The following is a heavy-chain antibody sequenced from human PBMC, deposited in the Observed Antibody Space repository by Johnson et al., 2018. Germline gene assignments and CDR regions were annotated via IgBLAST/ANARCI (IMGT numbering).Heavy chain of an antibody. Sequence: QVQLQESGPGLVKPSQTLSLTCTVSGGSISSGSYYWSWIRQPAGKGLEWIGRIYTSGSTNYNPSLKSRVTISVDTSKNQFSLKLSPVTAADAAVYYCASHEYSSWGVDAFDIWGQVTMVTVSS. CDR1: GGSISSGSYY. J-gene: IGHJ3*02. V-gene: IGHV4-61*02. CDR3: ASHEYSSWGVDAFDI. D-gene: IGHD6-6*01. CDR2: IYTSGST.